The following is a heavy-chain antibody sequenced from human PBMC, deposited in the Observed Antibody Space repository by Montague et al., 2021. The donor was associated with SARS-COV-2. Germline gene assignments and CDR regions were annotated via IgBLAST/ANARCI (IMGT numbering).Heavy chain of an antibody. D-gene: IGHD6-19*01. CDR3: ARDDPYSSGWFDAFDI. V-gene: IGHV3-30*04. Sequence: SLRLSCAASGFTFSSYAMHWVRQAPGKGLEWVAVISYDGSNKYYADSVKGRFTISRDNSKNTLHLQMNSLRAEDTAVYYCARDDPYSSGWFDAFDIWGQGTMVTASS. CDR1: GFTFSSYA. CDR2: ISYDGSNK. J-gene: IGHJ3*02.